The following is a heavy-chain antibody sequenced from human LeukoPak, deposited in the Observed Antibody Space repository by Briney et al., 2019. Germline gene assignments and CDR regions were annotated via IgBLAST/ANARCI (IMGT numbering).Heavy chain of an antibody. CDR3: ARESSAYDHYYFDY. V-gene: IGHV1-2*02. Sequence: ASVKVSCKASGYIFTGYYIHWVRQAPGQGLEWMGWINPNSGDTKYAQKFQGRVTMTRDTSISTAYMELSRLRSDDSAVYYCARESSAYDHYYFDYWGQGTLVTVSS. D-gene: IGHD5-12*01. CDR1: GYIFTGYY. CDR2: INPNSGDT. J-gene: IGHJ4*02.